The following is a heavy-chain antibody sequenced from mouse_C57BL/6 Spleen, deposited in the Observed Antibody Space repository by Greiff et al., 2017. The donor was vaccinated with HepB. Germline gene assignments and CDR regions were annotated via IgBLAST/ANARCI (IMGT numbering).Heavy chain of an antibody. CDR2: ISDGGSYT. CDR3: AREVYYYGSPYYFDY. D-gene: IGHD1-1*01. J-gene: IGHJ2*01. CDR1: GFTFSSYA. Sequence: EVQLVESGGGLVKPGGSLKLSCAASGFTFSSYAMSWVRQTPEKRLEWVATISDGGSYTYYPDNVKGRFTISRDNAKNNLYLQMSQLKSEDTAMYYCAREVYYYGSPYYFDYWGQGTTLTVSS. V-gene: IGHV5-4*01.